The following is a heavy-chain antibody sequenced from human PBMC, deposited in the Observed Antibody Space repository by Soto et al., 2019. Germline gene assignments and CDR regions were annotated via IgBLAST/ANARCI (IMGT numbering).Heavy chain of an antibody. V-gene: IGHV4-34*01. CDR1: GGSFGGYY. Sequence: SETLSVTCAVYGGSFGGYYWSWIRQPTGKGLEWIGEINHSGSTNYNPSLKSRVSISVETSKNQFSLKLSSVTTADTDEYYCARGKKRWLHSHHFDHWGQGTLVTVSS. CDR2: INHSGST. D-gene: IGHD5-12*01. CDR3: ARGKKRWLHSHHFDH. J-gene: IGHJ4*02.